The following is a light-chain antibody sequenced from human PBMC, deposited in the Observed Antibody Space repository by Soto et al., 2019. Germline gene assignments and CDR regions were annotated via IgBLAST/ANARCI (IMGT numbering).Light chain of an antibody. V-gene: IGKV1-12*01. CDR3: QQVNISPIT. CDR1: QGISSW. CDR2: AAS. J-gene: IGKJ5*01. Sequence: DIQMTQSPSSVSASVGDRVTITCRASQGISSWLAWYQQKPGKAPKLLIYAASSLQSGVPSRFRGSESGTDFTLTISSLHPEDFAPSYCQQVNISPITFGQGTRLEIK.